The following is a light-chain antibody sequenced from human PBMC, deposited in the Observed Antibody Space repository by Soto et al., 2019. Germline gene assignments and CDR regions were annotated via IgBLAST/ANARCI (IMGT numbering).Light chain of an antibody. V-gene: IGLV1-44*01. Sequence: QAVVTQPPSASGTPGQRVTISCSGSSSNIGSNTVNWYQQLPGTAPKLLIYSNNQRPSGVPDRFSGSKSDTSASLAISGLQSEDEADYYCAAWDDSLNGHVFGTGTKLTVL. CDR2: SNN. CDR1: SSNIGSNT. CDR3: AAWDDSLNGHV. J-gene: IGLJ1*01.